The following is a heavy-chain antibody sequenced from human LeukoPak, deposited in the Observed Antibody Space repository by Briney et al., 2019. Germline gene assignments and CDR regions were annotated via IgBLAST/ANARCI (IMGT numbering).Heavy chain of an antibody. CDR2: INTNTGNP. J-gene: IGHJ6*02. CDR1: GYTFTSYA. D-gene: IGHD2-2*01. V-gene: IGHV7-4-1*02. CDR3: ATPAVVPAAAAYYYYGMDV. Sequence: ASVKVSCKASGYTFTSYAMNWVRQAPGQGLEWMGWINTNTGNPTYAQGFTGRFVFSLDTSVSTAYLQISSLKAEDTAVYYCATPAVVPAAAAYYYYGMDVWGQGTTVTVS.